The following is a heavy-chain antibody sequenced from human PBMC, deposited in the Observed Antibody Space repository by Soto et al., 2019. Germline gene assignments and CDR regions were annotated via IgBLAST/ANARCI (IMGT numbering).Heavy chain of an antibody. Sequence: HVQLQQSGPGLVKPSQTLSLTCAISGDSVSSNSVTWNWIRQSPSRGLEWLGRTYYRSEWYSDYAVSVHSRVTINPDTAKNQFSLQLNSVTPEDTAVYYCLRLIGNSWLDSWGQGTLVTVSS. CDR3: LRLIGNSWLDS. J-gene: IGHJ5*01. V-gene: IGHV6-1*01. CDR1: GDSVSSNSVT. CDR2: TYYRSEWYS.